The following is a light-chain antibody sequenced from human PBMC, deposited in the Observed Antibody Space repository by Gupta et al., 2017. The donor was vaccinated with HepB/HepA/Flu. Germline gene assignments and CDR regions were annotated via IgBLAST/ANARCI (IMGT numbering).Light chain of an antibody. J-gene: IGLJ3*02. CDR2: EGT. CDR1: SSDVGNNNL. Sequence: QSALTQPASVSGPPGQSITISCIRISSDVGNNNLVSWYQQPPGKAPKLMIYEGTKRPSGVSNRFSGSKSGNTASLTSSGHQPEDEADYYCCSYAGSNNLMFGGGTTVTVL. V-gene: IGLV2-23*01. CDR3: CSYAGSNNLM.